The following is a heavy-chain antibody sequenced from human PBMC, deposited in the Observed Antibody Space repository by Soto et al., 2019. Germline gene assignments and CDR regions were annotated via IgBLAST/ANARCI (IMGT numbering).Heavy chain of an antibody. CDR3: ARGLEKTNNWFDP. Sequence: GESLKISCKGSGYSFTSYWISWVRQMPGKGLEWMGRIDPSDSYTNYSPSFQGHVTISADKSISTAYLQWSSLKASDTAMYYCARGLEKTNNWFDPWGQGTLVTV. CDR1: GYSFTSYW. D-gene: IGHD2-8*01. J-gene: IGHJ5*02. V-gene: IGHV5-10-1*01. CDR2: IDPSDSYT.